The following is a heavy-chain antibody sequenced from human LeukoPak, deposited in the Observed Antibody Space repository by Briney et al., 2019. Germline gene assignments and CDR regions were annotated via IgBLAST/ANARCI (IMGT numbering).Heavy chain of an antibody. CDR2: ISSSSSTI. Sequence: GGSLRLSCAASGFTFSSYSMNWVRQAPGKGLEWVSYISSSSSTIYYADSVKGRFTISRDNAKNSLYLQMNSLRAEDTAVYYCARDRRYYDSSGYYYFDYWGQGALVTVSS. CDR3: ARDRRYYDSSGYYYFDY. CDR1: GFTFSSYS. J-gene: IGHJ4*02. D-gene: IGHD3-22*01. V-gene: IGHV3-48*04.